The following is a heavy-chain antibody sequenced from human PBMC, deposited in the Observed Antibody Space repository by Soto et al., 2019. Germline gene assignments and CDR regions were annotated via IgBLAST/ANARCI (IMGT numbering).Heavy chain of an antibody. CDR1: GFTFSSYW. D-gene: IGHD3-3*01. J-gene: IGHJ4*02. CDR3: TRDTLDFWSGPSFFSC. V-gene: IGHV3-7*05. Sequence: GGSLRLSCAASGFTFSSYWMSWVRQAPGKGLEWVANIKQDGSEKYYVDSVKGRFTISRDSAKNSLYLQMNSLRAEDTAVYCCTRDTLDFWSGPSFFSCWGQGTLDTVSS. CDR2: IKQDGSEK.